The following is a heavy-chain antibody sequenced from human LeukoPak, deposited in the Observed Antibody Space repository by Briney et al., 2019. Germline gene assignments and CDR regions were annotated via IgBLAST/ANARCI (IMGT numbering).Heavy chain of an antibody. CDR3: ARGGMVVTAPHPFDP. D-gene: IGHD2-21*02. CDR2: ISSDGSNK. V-gene: IGHV3-30-3*01. J-gene: IGHJ5*02. Sequence: PGGSLRLSCAASGFTFNNYAMHWVRQAPGKGLEWVAAISSDGSNKYQTDSVKGRFTVSRDNSKNTLYLQMNSLRAEDTAIYYCARGGMVVTAPHPFDPWGQGTLVTVSS. CDR1: GFTFNNYA.